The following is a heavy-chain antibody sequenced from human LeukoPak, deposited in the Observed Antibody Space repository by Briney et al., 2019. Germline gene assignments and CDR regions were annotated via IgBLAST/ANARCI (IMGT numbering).Heavy chain of an antibody. CDR3: AREYSSGWYDGGYFDY. CDR1: GFTVSSNY. CDR2: IYSGGST. J-gene: IGHJ4*02. V-gene: IGHV3-66*01. D-gene: IGHD6-19*01. Sequence: PGGSLRLPCAASGFTVSSNYMSWVRQAPGKGLEWVSVIYSGGSTYYADSVKGRFTISRDNSKNTLYLQMNSLRAEDTAVYYCAREYSSGWYDGGYFDYWGQGTLVTVSS.